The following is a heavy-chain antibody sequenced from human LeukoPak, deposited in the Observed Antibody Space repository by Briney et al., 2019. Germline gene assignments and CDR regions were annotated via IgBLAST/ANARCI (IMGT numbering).Heavy chain of an antibody. Sequence: GGSLRLSCAASGFTFSSYAMSWVRQAPGKGLEWVSGISGRDSTTYYADSVKGRFTISRENSKNTLYLQMNSLRAEDTAVYYCATSGGSYWSWGQGTLVTVSS. CDR2: ISGRDSTT. CDR3: ATSGGSYWS. V-gene: IGHV3-23*01. CDR1: GFTFSSYA. J-gene: IGHJ5*02. D-gene: IGHD1-26*01.